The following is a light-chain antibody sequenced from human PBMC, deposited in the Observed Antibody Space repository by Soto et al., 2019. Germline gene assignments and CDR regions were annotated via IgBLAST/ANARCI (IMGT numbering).Light chain of an antibody. J-gene: IGLJ1*01. Sequence: QSALTQPASVSGSPGQSITISCTGTSSDVGGFNYVSWYQQHPGKAPKLLIFDVYSRPSGISNRFSGSKPGNTASLTISGLQAEDEAPYYCSSYPTSSSYVFGAGTKVTVL. V-gene: IGLV2-14*01. CDR2: DVY. CDR3: SSYPTSSSYV. CDR1: SSDVGGFNY.